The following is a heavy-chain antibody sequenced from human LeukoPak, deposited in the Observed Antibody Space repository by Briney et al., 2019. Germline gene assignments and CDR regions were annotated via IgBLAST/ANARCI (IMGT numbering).Heavy chain of an antibody. D-gene: IGHD4-17*01. CDR2: IYYSGST. CDR1: GGSISSYY. J-gene: IGHJ5*02. V-gene: IGHV4-59*01. CDR3: ARNLPSTGGIDP. Sequence: SETLSLTCTVSGGSISSYYWSWIRQPPGKGLEWIGYIYYSGSTNYNPSLKSRVTISVDASKNQFSLKLSSVTAADTAVYYCARNLPSTGGIDPWGQGTLVTVSS.